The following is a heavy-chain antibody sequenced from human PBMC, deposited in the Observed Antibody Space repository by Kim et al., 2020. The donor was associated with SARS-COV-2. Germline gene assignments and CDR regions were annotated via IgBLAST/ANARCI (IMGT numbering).Heavy chain of an antibody. CDR3: ANGYNLHY. V-gene: IGHV3-74*01. J-gene: IGHJ4*02. CDR2: GSTT. D-gene: IGHD5-12*01. Sequence: GSTTTYADSVKGRFTISRDNAKNTLYLQMNSLRAEDTAVYYCANGYNLHYWGQGTLVTVSS.